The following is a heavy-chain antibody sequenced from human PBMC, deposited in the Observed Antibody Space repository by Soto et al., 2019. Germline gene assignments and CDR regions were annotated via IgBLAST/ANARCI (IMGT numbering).Heavy chain of an antibody. CDR3: ARGPAEFYYDSSGYQTDY. D-gene: IGHD3-22*01. CDR1: GGSISSGVYY. J-gene: IGHJ4*02. Sequence: SETLSLTCTVSGGSISSGVYYWIWIRQHPGKVLEWIGYIYYSGSTYYNPSLKSRVTISVDTSKNQFSLKLSSVTAADTAVYYCARGPAEFYYDSSGYQTDYWGQGTLVTVSS. V-gene: IGHV4-31*03. CDR2: IYYSGST.